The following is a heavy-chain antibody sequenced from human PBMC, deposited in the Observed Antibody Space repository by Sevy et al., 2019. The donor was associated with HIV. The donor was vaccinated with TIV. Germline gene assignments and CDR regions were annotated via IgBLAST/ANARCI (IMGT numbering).Heavy chain of an antibody. CDR1: GGFVSSGSYY. CDR3: ARLTYCSGGSCYSYFDY. J-gene: IGHJ4*02. D-gene: IGHD2-15*01. Sequence: SETLSLTCTVSGGFVSSGSYYWSWIRQPPGKGLEWIGYINYSGSTNYNPSLKSRVTISVDTSKNQFSLKLSSVTAADTAEYYCARLTYCSGGSCYSYFDYWGQGTLVTVSS. CDR2: INYSGST. V-gene: IGHV4-61*01.